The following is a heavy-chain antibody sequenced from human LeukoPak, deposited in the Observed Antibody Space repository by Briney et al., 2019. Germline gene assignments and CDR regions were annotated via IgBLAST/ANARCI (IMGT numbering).Heavy chain of an antibody. J-gene: IGHJ4*02. D-gene: IGHD6-25*01. CDR1: GDSIGSDDYY. Sequence: SETLSLTCTVSGDSIGSDDYYRGWIRQPPGKGLEWIGYIYYTAGTYYNPSLKSRISLSVDTSKNQFSLKLSSVTAADTAMYYCARGRRSGETAIRDWGQGTLVTVSS. V-gene: IGHV4-30-4*01. CDR2: IYYTAGT. CDR3: ARGRRSGETAIRD.